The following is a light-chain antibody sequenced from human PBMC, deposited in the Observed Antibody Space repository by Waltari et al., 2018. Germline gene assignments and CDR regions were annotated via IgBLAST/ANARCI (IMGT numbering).Light chain of an antibody. CDR3: CSYAGGSAFV. CDR1: RSDVGRYNL. J-gene: IGLJ1*01. Sequence: QSALTQPASVSGSPGQSITISCTGTRSDVGRYNLVSWYQHPPVKAPNLIISEVSKRPSGVSNRFSGSKSGNTASLTISGLRTEDEADYYCCSYAGGSAFVFGTGTKITVL. V-gene: IGLV2-23*02. CDR2: EVS.